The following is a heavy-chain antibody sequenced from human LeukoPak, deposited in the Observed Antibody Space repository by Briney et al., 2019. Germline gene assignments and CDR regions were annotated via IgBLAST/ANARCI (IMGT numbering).Heavy chain of an antibody. CDR1: SGPFSGYY. Sequence: PSETLSLTCAVYSGPFSGYYWSWIRQPPGKGLEWIGEINDRGSTRSSYNPSLKSRVTISVDTSKNQFSLKLSSVTAADTAVYYCGRGRDVLRFLEWYRVYFDYWGQGTQVTVSS. CDR3: GRGRDVLRFLEWYRVYFDY. D-gene: IGHD3-3*01. J-gene: IGHJ4*02. CDR2: INDRGSTRS. V-gene: IGHV4-34*01.